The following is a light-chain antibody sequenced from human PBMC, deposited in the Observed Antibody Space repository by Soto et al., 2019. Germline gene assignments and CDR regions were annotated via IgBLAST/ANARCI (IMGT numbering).Light chain of an antibody. J-gene: IGKJ1*01. CDR3: HQYNHWLTWT. V-gene: IGKV3-15*01. CDR1: QSVSSY. Sequence: EIVLTQSPATLSLSRGERATLSCRASQSVSSYLAWYQQRPGQAPRLLIYSASTRATGIPARFSGSGSGTEFTLTISSLQSEDFAVYYCHQYNHWLTWTFGQGTKVDIK. CDR2: SAS.